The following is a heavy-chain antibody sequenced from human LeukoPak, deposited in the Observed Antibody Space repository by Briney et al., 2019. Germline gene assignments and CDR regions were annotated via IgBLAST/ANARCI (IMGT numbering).Heavy chain of an antibody. D-gene: IGHD4-11*01. CDR2: ISGSSGGT. CDR3: AKEDDFGNHFDY. J-gene: IGHJ4*02. Sequence: PGGSLRLSCAASGFTFSSYAMTWVRQAPGKGLEWVSVISGSSGGTYYADSVKGRFIISRDNFKNTVYLQMNSLRAEDTAVYYCAKEDDFGNHFDYWGRGTLVTVSS. CDR1: GFTFSSYA. V-gene: IGHV3-23*01.